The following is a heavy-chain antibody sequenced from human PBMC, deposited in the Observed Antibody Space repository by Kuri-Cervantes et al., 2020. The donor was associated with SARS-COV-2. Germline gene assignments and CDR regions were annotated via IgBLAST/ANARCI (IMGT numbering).Heavy chain of an antibody. CDR2: INHSVST. CDR1: GGSFSGYY. D-gene: IGHD1-26*01. Sequence: CAVYGGSFSGYYWGWIRQPPGKGLEWIGEINHSVSTNYNPSLKSRVTISVDTSKNQFSLKLSSVTAADAAVYYCARVGSGSYWFDPWGQGTLVTVSS. J-gene: IGHJ5*02. V-gene: IGHV4-34*01. CDR3: ARVGSGSYWFDP.